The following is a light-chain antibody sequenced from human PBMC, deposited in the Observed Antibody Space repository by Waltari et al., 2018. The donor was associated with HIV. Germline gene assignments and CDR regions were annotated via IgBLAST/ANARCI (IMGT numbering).Light chain of an antibody. Sequence: QSALTQPRSVSGSPGQSVTISCPGTSSDVGGYNSVSWYQQHPGKAPKLMIYDVTERPSGVPDRFSGSKSGNTASLTISGLQADDEADYYCCSYAGRYTWVFGGGTELTVL. CDR2: DVT. CDR1: SSDVGGYNS. CDR3: CSYAGRYTWV. V-gene: IGLV2-11*01. J-gene: IGLJ3*02.